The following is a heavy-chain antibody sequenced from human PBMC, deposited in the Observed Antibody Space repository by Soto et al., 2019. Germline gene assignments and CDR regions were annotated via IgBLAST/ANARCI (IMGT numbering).Heavy chain of an antibody. CDR3: ASRVVVPAARLNYYFDY. D-gene: IGHD2-2*01. CDR1: SGSISSSNW. CDR2: IYHSGST. J-gene: IGHJ4*02. V-gene: IGHV4-4*02. Sequence: SEPLSLTCAVSSGSISSSNWWSWVRQPPGKGLEWIGEIYHSGSTNYNPSLKSRVTISVDKSKNQFSLKLSSVTAADTAVYYCASRVVVPAARLNYYFDYWGQGTLVTVSS.